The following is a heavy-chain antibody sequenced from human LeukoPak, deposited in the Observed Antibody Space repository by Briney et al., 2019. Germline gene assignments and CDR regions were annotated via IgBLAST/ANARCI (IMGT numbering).Heavy chain of an antibody. V-gene: IGHV1-46*01. CDR1: GYTFTSYY. Sequence: ASVTVSCKASGYTFTSYYMHWVRQAPGQGLEWMGIINPSGGSTSYAQKLQGRVTMTTDTSTSTAYMELRSLRSDDTAVYYCARDWSIPPTPYAFDIWGQGTMVTVSS. D-gene: IGHD2-2*02. CDR2: INPSGGST. CDR3: ARDWSIPPTPYAFDI. J-gene: IGHJ3*02.